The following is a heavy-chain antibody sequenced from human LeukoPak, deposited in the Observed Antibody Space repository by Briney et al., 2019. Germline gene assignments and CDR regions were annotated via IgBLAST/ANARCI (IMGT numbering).Heavy chain of an antibody. CDR1: GYTFTSYD. V-gene: IGHV1-8*03. D-gene: IGHD6-13*01. J-gene: IGHJ5*02. CDR2: MNPNSGNT. Sequence: GASVKVSCKASGYTFTSYDINWVRQAPGQGLEWMGWMNPNSGNTGYAQKFQGRVTITRNTSISTAYMELSSLRSEDTAVYYCARGRRRAAAGTGYWFDPWGQGTLVTVSS. CDR3: ARGRRRAAAGTGYWFDP.